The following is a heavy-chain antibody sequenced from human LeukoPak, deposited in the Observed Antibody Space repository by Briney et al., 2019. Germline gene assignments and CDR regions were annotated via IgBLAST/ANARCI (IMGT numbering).Heavy chain of an antibody. CDR2: ITATSGSV. Sequence: PGGSLRLSCTGSNFSFGYYGMNWVRQTPGKGLEWLSYITATSGSVYYADSVKGRFTISRDNSKNSLYLQMDSLRADDTAVYYCARVRGAGLQYYYMDVWGKGTTVTVSS. V-gene: IGHV3-48*04. CDR3: ARVRGAGLQYYYMDV. D-gene: IGHD1-26*01. J-gene: IGHJ6*03. CDR1: NFSFGYYG.